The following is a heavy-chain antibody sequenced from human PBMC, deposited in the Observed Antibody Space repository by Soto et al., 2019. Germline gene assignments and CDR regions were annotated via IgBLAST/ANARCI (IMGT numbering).Heavy chain of an antibody. V-gene: IGHV4-34*01. CDR2: INHSGST. CDR1: GGSFSGYY. CDR3: ARPLDYGDKYFQH. Sequence: SETLSLTCAVYGGSFSGYYWSWIRQPPGKGLEWIGEINHSGSTNYNPSLKSRVTISVDTSKNQFSLKLSPVTAADTAVYYCARPLDYGDKYFQHWGQGTLVTVSS. J-gene: IGHJ1*01. D-gene: IGHD4-17*01.